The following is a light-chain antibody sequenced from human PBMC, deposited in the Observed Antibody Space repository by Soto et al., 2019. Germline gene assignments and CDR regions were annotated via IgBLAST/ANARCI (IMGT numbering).Light chain of an antibody. CDR3: AAWDDSLNGWV. J-gene: IGLJ3*02. CDR2: SSN. V-gene: IGLV1-44*01. Sequence: QSVLTQPPSASGTLGQRVTMSCSGSTSNIGRNIVNWYQHLPGTAPRLLIYSSNQRPSVVPDRFSGSKSGTSASLAISGLQSEDEADYYCAAWDDSLNGWVFGGGTKVTVL. CDR1: TSNIGRNI.